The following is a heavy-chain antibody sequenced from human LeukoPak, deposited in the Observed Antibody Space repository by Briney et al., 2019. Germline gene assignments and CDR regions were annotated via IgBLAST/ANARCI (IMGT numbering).Heavy chain of an antibody. J-gene: IGHJ6*02. CDR3: ARDNWNYGSSMDV. CDR1: GGSISNYY. D-gene: IGHD1-7*01. Sequence: SETLSLTCTVSGGSISNYYWTWIRQPPGKGLEWIGNIYYSGSTNYNPSLESRVTISVDTSKNQFSLKLSSVTAADTAVYYCARDNWNYGSSMDVWGQGTTVTVSS. V-gene: IGHV4-59*01. CDR2: IYYSGST.